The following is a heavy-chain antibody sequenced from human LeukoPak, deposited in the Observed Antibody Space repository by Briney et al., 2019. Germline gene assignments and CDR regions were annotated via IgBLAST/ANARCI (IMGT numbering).Heavy chain of an antibody. J-gene: IGHJ4*02. V-gene: IGHV1-69*13. CDR3: ARDRIAAAGPTFDY. CDR1: GGTFSSYA. Sequence: SVTVSCKASGGTFSSYAISWVRQAPGQGLEWMGGIIPIFGTANYAQKFQGRVTITADESTSTAYMELSSLRSEDTAVYYCARDRIAAAGPTFDYWGQGTLVTVSS. D-gene: IGHD6-13*01. CDR2: IIPIFGTA.